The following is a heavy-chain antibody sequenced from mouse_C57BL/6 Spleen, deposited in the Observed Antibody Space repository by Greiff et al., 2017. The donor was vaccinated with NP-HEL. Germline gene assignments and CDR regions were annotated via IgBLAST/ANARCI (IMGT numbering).Heavy chain of an antibody. Sequence: QVQLQQPGAELVMPGASVKLSCKASGYTFTSYWMHWVKQRPGQGLEWIGEIDPSDSYTTYNHKFKDKSTLTVDKSSSTAYMQLSSLTSEDSAVYYCARSYGNYLAWFAYWGQGTLVTVSA. J-gene: IGHJ3*01. CDR3: ARSYGNYLAWFAY. D-gene: IGHD2-1*01. V-gene: IGHV1-69*01. CDR1: GYTFTSYW. CDR2: IDPSDSYT.